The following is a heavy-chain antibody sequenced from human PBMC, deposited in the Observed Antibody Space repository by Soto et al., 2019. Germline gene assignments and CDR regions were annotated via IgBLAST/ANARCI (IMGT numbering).Heavy chain of an antibody. Sequence: QLQLQESGPGLVKPSETLSLTCSVSGDSISTSNYYWGWIRQPPGKELEWIGHLFYSGGTYYNPSLKPRVSISVDTSKNEFSLKLTSITAADTAIYFCARRGGGDHLFDSWGQGILVTVSS. D-gene: IGHD4-17*01. CDR3: ARRGGGDHLFDS. J-gene: IGHJ4*02. V-gene: IGHV4-39*01. CDR1: GDSISTSNYY. CDR2: LFYSGGT.